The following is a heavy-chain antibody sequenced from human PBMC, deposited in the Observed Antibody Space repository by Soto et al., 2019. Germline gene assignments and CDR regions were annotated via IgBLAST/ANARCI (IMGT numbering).Heavy chain of an antibody. CDR3: AKSAVAERSLHY. CDR1: GFTFDDYA. J-gene: IGHJ4*02. V-gene: IGHV3-9*01. CDR2: ISWNSGSI. D-gene: IGHD6-19*01. Sequence: PGGSLRLSCAASGFTFDDYAMHWVRQAPGKGLEWVSGISWNSGSIGYADSVKGRFTISRDNAKNSLYLQMNSLRAEDTALYYCAKSAVAERSLHYWGQGTLVTVSS.